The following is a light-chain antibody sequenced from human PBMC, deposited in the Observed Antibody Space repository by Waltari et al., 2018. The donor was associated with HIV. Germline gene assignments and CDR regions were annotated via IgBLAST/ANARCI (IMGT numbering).Light chain of an antibody. CDR2: GAS. CDR3: QQSYTVPPT. Sequence: DIQMTQSPSSLSASVGDKVTITCRASQSLSNYLNWYQQKPGRAPNLLIYGASSLQSGVPSRFSGSGSGTDFTLTISSLQPEDCATYCCQQSYTVPPTFVQGTRVEIK. CDR1: QSLSNY. J-gene: IGKJ1*01. V-gene: IGKV1-39*01.